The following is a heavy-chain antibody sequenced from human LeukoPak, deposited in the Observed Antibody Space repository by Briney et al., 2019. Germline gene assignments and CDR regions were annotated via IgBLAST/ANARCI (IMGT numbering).Heavy chain of an antibody. D-gene: IGHD3-9*01. Sequence: GGSLRLSCAASGFTFSRYSMNWVRQAPGKGLEWVSSISISSNYIYYTDSVKGRFTISRDNAKNSLYLQMNSLRPEDTAVYYCARDGVTGWHFDCWGQGTLVTVSS. CDR3: ARDGVTGWHFDC. CDR1: GFTFSRYS. J-gene: IGHJ4*02. V-gene: IGHV3-21*01. CDR2: ISISSNYI.